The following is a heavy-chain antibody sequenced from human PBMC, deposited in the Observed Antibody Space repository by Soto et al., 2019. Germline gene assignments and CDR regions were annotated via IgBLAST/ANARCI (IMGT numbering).Heavy chain of an antibody. D-gene: IGHD1-26*01. CDR2: IFPMYGIA. Sequence: QVQLVQSGAEVKKPGSSVRVSCRTSGGTFKNYGFSWVRQAPGQGLGWMGGIFPMYGIANYGQIFQGRLTITADESTNTAYMDLSSLKSEDTAVYYCAGEVGGTGLHLCGQVTQVTVSS. CDR1: GGTFKNYG. V-gene: IGHV1-69*12. J-gene: IGHJ5*02. CDR3: AGEVGGTGLHL.